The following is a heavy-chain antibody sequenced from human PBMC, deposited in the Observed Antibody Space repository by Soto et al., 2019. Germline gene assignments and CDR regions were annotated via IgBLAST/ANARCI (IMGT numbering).Heavy chain of an antibody. CDR2: ISYDGSNK. D-gene: IGHD6-19*01. CDR1: GFTFSSYG. Sequence: HPGGSLRLSCAASGFTFSSYGMHWVRQAPGKGLEWVAVISYDGSNKYYADSVKGRFTISRDNSKNTLYLQMNSLRAEDTAVYYCAKDGQQWQGFYYYYGMDVWGQRTTVTVSS. CDR3: AKDGQQWQGFYYYYGMDV. J-gene: IGHJ6*02. V-gene: IGHV3-30*18.